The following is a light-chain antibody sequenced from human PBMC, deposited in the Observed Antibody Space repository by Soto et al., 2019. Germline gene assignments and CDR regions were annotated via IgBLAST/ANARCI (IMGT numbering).Light chain of an antibody. CDR2: DAS. J-gene: IGKJ1*01. CDR1: QSVSSSS. V-gene: IGKV3-20*01. CDR3: QQYGGSPRT. Sequence: EIVLTQSPGTLSLSPGERAILSCRASQSVSSSSLAWYQQKRGQAPRLLIHDASSRATGIPDRFSGSGSGTDFTLTISRLEPEDFAVYYCQQYGGSPRTFGQGTKVEVK.